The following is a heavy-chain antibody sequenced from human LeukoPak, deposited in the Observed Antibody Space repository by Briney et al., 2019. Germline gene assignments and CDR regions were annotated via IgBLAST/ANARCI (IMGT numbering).Heavy chain of an antibody. D-gene: IGHD1-1*01. Sequence: GGSLRLSCVTSGFIFSNYGMHWVRQAPGKGLEWLTFIQFDGSNKLYADSVKGRFTFSRATSKKTVYLQMTSMRVEDTAVYDCEKDFYSELVFEYWGEGTLVTVSS. V-gene: IGHV3-30*02. CDR2: IQFDGSNK. CDR3: EKDFYSELVFEY. J-gene: IGHJ4*02. CDR1: GFIFSNYG.